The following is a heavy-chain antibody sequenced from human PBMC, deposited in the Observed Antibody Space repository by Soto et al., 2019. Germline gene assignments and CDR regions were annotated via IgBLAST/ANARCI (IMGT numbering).Heavy chain of an antibody. CDR1: GYTFTSYA. V-gene: IGHV1-3*01. J-gene: IGHJ4*02. D-gene: IGHD6-19*01. CDR3: ARGYSSGWYDGSYFDY. Sequence: QVQLVQSGAEVKKPGASVKVSCKASGYTFTSYAMHWVRQAPGQRLEWMGWINAGNGNTKYSQKFQGRVTITRDTSASTAYMELSRLRSEDTAVYYCARGYSSGWYDGSYFDYWGQGTLVTVSS. CDR2: INAGNGNT.